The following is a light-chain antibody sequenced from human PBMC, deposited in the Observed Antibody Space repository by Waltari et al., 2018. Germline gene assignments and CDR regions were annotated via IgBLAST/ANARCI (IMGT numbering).Light chain of an antibody. CDR1: QSVGVN. Sequence: EIVLTQSPATLSLSPGQRGTLSCRARQSVGVNLAWYQQKPGQAPRLLIYDASNRATGIPARFSGSGSGTDFSLTISSLEPEDFAVYYCQQRRTWPSITFGQGTRLEI. CDR3: QQRRTWPSIT. CDR2: DAS. J-gene: IGKJ5*01. V-gene: IGKV3-11*01.